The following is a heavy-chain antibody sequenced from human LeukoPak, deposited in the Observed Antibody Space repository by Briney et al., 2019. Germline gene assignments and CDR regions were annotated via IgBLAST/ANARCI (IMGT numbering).Heavy chain of an antibody. CDR1: GGSFSGYY. CDR3: ASYGGYGDY. CDR2: INHSGST. Sequence: PSETLSLTCAVYGGSFSGYYWSWIRQPPGKGLEWIGEINHSGSTNYNPSLKSRVTISVDTSKNQFFLKLSSVTAADTAVYYCASYGGYGDYWGQGTLVTVSS. D-gene: IGHD5-12*01. J-gene: IGHJ4*02. V-gene: IGHV4-34*01.